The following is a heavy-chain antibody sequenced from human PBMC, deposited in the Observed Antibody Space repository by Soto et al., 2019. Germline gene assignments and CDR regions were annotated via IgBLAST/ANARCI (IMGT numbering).Heavy chain of an antibody. Sequence: QVQLVQSGGEVKKPGASVKVSCKASGYTFTDYGISWLRQAPGQGPEXMAWISTYNGDTKYAQKGQGRVTMTTDTSTTTAYMELRSLRFDDTAVYYCARDNEGGYSAASPFDYWGQGTLVTVSS. CDR3: ARDNEGGYSAASPFDY. D-gene: IGHD5-18*01. J-gene: IGHJ4*02. CDR1: GYTFTDYG. V-gene: IGHV1-18*01. CDR2: ISTYNGDT.